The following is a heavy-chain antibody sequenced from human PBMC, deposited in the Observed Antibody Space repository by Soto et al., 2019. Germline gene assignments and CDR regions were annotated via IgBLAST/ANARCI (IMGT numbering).Heavy chain of an antibody. CDR1: VFTFINAW. CDR2: IKSKTDGGTT. V-gene: IGHV3-15*01. Sequence: GWSLRLACASSVFTFINAWMRWVRQAPGKGLEWVGRIKSKTDGGTTDYAAPVKGRFTISRDDSKNTLYLQMNSLKTEDTAVYYCVYSSSTHYYYGMDVWGQGTTVTVSS. D-gene: IGHD6-6*01. J-gene: IGHJ6*02. CDR3: VYSSSTHYYYGMDV.